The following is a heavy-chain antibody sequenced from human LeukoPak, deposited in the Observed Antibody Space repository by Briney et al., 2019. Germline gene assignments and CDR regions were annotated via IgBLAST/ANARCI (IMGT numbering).Heavy chain of an antibody. J-gene: IGHJ4*02. CDR3: ARDPSIAAAGLGY. D-gene: IGHD6-13*01. CDR1: GGTFSSYA. Sequence: SVKVSCKASGGTFSSYAISWVRQAPGQGLEWMGRIIPILGIANYAQKFQGRVTITADKSTSTAYMELSSLRSEDTAVYYCARDPSIAAAGLGYWGQGTLVTVSS. CDR2: IIPILGIA. V-gene: IGHV1-69*04.